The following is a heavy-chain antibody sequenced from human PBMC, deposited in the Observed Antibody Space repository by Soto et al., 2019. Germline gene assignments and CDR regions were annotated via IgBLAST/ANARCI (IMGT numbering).Heavy chain of an antibody. CDR3: ARGSQLLWFGELLGSGSDYYGMDV. J-gene: IGHJ6*02. CDR1: GFTFSSYA. CDR2: ISYDGSNK. Sequence: PGGSLRLSCAASGFTFSSYAMHWVRQAPGKGLEWVAVISYDGSNKYYADSVKGRFTISRDNSKNTLYLQMNSLSAEDTAVYYCARGSQLLWFGELLGSGSDYYGMDVWGQGTTVTGS. D-gene: IGHD3-10*01. V-gene: IGHV3-30-3*01.